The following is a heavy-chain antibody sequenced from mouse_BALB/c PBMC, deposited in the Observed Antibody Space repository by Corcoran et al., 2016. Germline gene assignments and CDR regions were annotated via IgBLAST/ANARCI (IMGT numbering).Heavy chain of an antibody. Sequence: QIQLVQSGPELKKPGETVKISCKASGYTFTNYGMNWVQQAPGKGLKWMGWINTYTGEPTYADDFKGRFAFSLETSASTAYLQINNLKNEDTATYFCAREGGNYAMDYWGQGTSVTVSS. CDR1: GYTFTNYG. CDR3: AREGGNYAMDY. CDR2: INTYTGEP. V-gene: IGHV9-3-1*01. J-gene: IGHJ4*01.